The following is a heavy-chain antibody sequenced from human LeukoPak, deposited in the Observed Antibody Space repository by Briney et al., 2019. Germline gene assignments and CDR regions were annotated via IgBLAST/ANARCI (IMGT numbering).Heavy chain of an antibody. J-gene: IGHJ5*02. CDR3: ARDHRVAVAGPPHWFDP. CDR1: GYTFTGYY. CDR2: INPNSGGT. V-gene: IGHV1-2*02. Sequence: ASVKVSCKASGYTFTGYYMHWVRQAPGQGLEWMGWINPNSGGTNYAQKFQGRVTMTRDTSISTAYMELSRLRSDDTAVYYCARDHRVAVAGPPHWFDPWGQGTLVTVSS. D-gene: IGHD6-19*01.